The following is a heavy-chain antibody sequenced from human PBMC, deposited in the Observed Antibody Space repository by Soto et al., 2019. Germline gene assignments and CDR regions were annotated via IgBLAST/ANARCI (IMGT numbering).Heavy chain of an antibody. CDR2: VWDDGSNK. D-gene: IGHD3-10*01. CDR1: GFTFSSYG. J-gene: IGHJ4*02. Sequence: QVQLVESGGGVVQPGRSLRLSCAASGFTFSSYGMHWVRQAPGKGLEWVAVVWDDGSNKYYSDSVKGRFTISRDNSKNTLYLQMNSLRAEDTAVYYCARDESPLVRGAIDYWGQGTLVPVSS. V-gene: IGHV3-33*01. CDR3: ARDESPLVRGAIDY.